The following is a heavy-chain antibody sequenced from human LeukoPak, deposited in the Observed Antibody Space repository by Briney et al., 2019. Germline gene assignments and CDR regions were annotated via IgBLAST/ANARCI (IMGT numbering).Heavy chain of an antibody. V-gene: IGHV4-59*08. CDR3: ARHVGGYSSFDY. CDR1: GGSISSYY. CDR2: IFYSGST. Sequence: KPSETLSLTCTVSGGSISSYYWSWIRQSSGKGLEWIGYIFYSGSTNYNPSLKSRVTISVDTSKNQFSLRLSSVTAADTAVYYCARHVGGYSSFDYWGQGTLVTVSS. J-gene: IGHJ4*01. D-gene: IGHD4-11*01.